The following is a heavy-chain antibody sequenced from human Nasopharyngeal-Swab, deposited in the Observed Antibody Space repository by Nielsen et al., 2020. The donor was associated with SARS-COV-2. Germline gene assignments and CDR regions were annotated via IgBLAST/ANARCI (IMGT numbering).Heavy chain of an antibody. J-gene: IGHJ4*02. D-gene: IGHD6-19*01. V-gene: IGHV4-39*01. CDR2: IYYSGST. CDR3: ATRQRPSYSSGWYQQITDY. Sequence: WMRQPPGEGLEGIGSIYYSGSTYYNPSLKRRVTISVDTSKNQFSLKLSSVTAADTAVYYFATRQRPSYSSGWYQQITDYWGQGTPVTVSS.